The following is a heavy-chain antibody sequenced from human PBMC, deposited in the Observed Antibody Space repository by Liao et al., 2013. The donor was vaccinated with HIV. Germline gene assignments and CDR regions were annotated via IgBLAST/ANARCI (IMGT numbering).Heavy chain of an antibody. CDR3: ARGRYYDSSGYFSSLPIYYFDY. D-gene: IGHD3-22*01. CDR2: IYIGGAT. J-gene: IGHJ4*02. CDR1: GGSITSSY. Sequence: QVQLQESGPGLVKPSETLSLTCTVSGGSITSSYWSWIRQAAGRGLEWIGRIYIGGATNYNPSLKSRVTMSLDTSKKQFSLTLTSVTAADTAVYYCARGRYYDSSGYFSSLPIYYFDYWGQGTLVTVSS. V-gene: IGHV4-4*07.